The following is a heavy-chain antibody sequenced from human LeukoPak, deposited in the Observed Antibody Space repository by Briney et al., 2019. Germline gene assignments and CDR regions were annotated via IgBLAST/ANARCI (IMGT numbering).Heavy chain of an antibody. D-gene: IGHD3-10*01. CDR2: ISGSSSYT. V-gene: IGHV3-11*06. Sequence: GGSLRLSCAASGFTFSDYYMSWIRQAPGKGLEWVSYISGSSSYTNYADSVKGRSTISRDNAKNSLYLQMNSLRAEDTAVYYCARDPLFYYGSGPGAFDIWGQGTMVTVSS. J-gene: IGHJ3*02. CDR3: ARDPLFYYGSGPGAFDI. CDR1: GFTFSDYY.